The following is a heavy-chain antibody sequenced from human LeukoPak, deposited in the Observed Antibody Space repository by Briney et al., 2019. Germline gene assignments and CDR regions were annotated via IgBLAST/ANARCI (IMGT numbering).Heavy chain of an antibody. CDR3: ARGSIAAAGTREFDY. CDR1: GGSISSYY. V-gene: IGHV4-59*01. CDR2: IYYSGST. Sequence: SGTLSLTCTVSGGSISSYYWSWIRQPPGKGLEWIGYIYYSGSTNYNPSLKSRVTISVDTSKNQFSLKLSSVTAADTAVYYCARGSIAAAGTREFDYWGQGTLVTVSS. D-gene: IGHD6-13*01. J-gene: IGHJ4*02.